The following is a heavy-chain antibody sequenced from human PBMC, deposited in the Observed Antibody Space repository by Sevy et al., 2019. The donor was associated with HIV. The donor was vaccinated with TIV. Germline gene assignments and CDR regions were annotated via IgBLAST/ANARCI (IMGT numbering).Heavy chain of an antibody. CDR2: ISPSGGST. J-gene: IGHJ5*01. D-gene: IGHD3-16*01. Sequence: GGSLRLSCSASGFIFNTYAMTWVRQAPGKGLDWVSTISPSGGSTYYADSVRGRFSISRDNSKITVYLEMNSLRAEDTSVYYCAKEALWGFDSWGQGTLVTVSS. V-gene: IGHV3-23*01. CDR3: AKEALWGFDS. CDR1: GFIFNTYA.